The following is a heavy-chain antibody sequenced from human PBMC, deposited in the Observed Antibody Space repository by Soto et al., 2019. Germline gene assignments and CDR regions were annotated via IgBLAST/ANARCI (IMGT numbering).Heavy chain of an antibody. CDR1: GASIGSSGYF. V-gene: IGHV4-39*01. D-gene: IGHD3-16*01. CDR3: ARHQGEGWFDP. CDR2: ISYSGSK. J-gene: IGHJ5*02. Sequence: SETLSLTFTVSGASIGSSGYFWAWIRQAPGKGLEWFGTISYSGSKYYNPSLRNRITISADSSKTQFSLTLSSVTAADTAVYFCARHQGEGWFDPWGQGTLVTVSS.